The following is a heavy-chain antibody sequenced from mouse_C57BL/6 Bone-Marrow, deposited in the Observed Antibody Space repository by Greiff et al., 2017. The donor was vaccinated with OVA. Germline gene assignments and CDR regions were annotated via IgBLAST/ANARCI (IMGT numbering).Heavy chain of an antibody. CDR2: ISNGGGST. J-gene: IGHJ1*03. CDR3: ARLGWYFDV. Sequence: EVQLVESGGGLVQPGGSLKLSCAASGFTFSDYYMYWVRQTPEKRLEWVAYISNGGGSTYYPDTVKGRFTISRDNAKNTLYLQMSRLKSEDTAMYYCARLGWYFDVWGTGTTVTVSS. CDR1: GFTFSDYY. V-gene: IGHV5-12*01.